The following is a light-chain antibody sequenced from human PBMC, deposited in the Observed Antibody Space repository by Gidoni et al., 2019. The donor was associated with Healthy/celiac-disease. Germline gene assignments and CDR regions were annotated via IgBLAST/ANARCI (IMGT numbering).Light chain of an antibody. CDR1: QDISNY. V-gene: IGKV1-33*01. J-gene: IGKJ5*01. CDR2: DAS. Sequence: DIQMTQSPSSLSASVGDRVTITCQASQDISNYLNWYPQKPGKAPKLLIYDASNLETVVPSRFSGSGSGTDFTFTISSLQPEDIATYYCQQYDNLPRTFGQGTRLEIK. CDR3: QQYDNLPRT.